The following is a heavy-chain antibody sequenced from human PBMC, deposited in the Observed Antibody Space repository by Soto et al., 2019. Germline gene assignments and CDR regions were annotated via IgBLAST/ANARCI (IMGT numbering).Heavy chain of an antibody. J-gene: IGHJ4*02. CDR2: IYYSGST. Sequence: QVQLQESGPGLVKPSETLSLTCTVSGGSISRYYWSWIRQPPGKGLEWIGFIYYSGSTNYNPSLKSRVTISVDTSKNQFPLKLSSVTAADTAVYYCARGGDTSGYWYYFDYWGQGTLVTVSS. CDR1: GGSISRYY. CDR3: ARGGDTSGYWYYFDY. D-gene: IGHD3-22*01. V-gene: IGHV4-59*01.